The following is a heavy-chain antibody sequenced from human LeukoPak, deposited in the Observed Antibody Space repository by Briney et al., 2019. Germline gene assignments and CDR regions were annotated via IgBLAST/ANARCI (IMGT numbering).Heavy chain of an antibody. CDR1: GGAISSSSHY. CDR3: ARNTTVTDWYFDL. J-gene: IGHJ2*01. CDR2: IYHSGST. Sequence: SETLSLTCTVSGGAISSSSHYWGWSRQSPGKGLEWIGSIYHSGSTVYNPSLKSRVAISVDTSRNQFSLKLSSVTASDTAVYYCARNTTVTDWYFDLWGRGTLVTVSS. V-gene: IGHV4-39*01. D-gene: IGHD4-17*01.